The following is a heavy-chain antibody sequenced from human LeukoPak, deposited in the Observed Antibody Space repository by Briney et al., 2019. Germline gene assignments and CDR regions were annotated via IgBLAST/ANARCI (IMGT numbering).Heavy chain of an antibody. CDR1: GFTFSSYA. Sequence: GGSLRLSCAASGFTFSSYAMSWVRQAPGKGLEWVSSISGSGGSTYYADSVKGRFTISRDNSKNTLYLQMNSLRAEDTAVYYCVTDYDFWSGLDYWGQGTLVTVSS. J-gene: IGHJ4*02. CDR2: ISGSGGST. V-gene: IGHV3-23*01. CDR3: VTDYDFWSGLDY. D-gene: IGHD3-3*01.